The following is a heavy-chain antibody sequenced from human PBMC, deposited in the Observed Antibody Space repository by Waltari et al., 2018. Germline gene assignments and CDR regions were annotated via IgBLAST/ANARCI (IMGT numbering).Heavy chain of an antibody. CDR3: ARAYSGTYYSDY. Sequence: QVQLVQSGAAVKKPAASVKVSCNASGYTFTVYYMHWVQQAPGEGLEWMGWINPNSGGTNYAQKFQDRVTMTRDTTITTAYMELSRLRSNDTAVYYCARAYSGTYYSDYWGQGTLVTVSS. D-gene: IGHD1-26*01. CDR2: INPNSGGT. CDR1: GYTFTVYY. V-gene: IGHV1-2*02. J-gene: IGHJ4*02.